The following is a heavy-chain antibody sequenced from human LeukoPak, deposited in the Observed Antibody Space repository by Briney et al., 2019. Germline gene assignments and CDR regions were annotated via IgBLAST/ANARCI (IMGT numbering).Heavy chain of an antibody. Sequence: GGSLRLSRAASGFTFSSYAMHWVRQAPGKGLEWVAVISYDGSNKYYADSVKGRFTISRDNAKNSLYLQMNSLRAEDTAVYYCARNYYDSSGYLVGPDYWGQGTLVTVSS. CDR1: GFTFSSYA. CDR3: ARNYYDSSGYLVGPDY. V-gene: IGHV3-30*04. D-gene: IGHD3-22*01. CDR2: ISYDGSNK. J-gene: IGHJ4*02.